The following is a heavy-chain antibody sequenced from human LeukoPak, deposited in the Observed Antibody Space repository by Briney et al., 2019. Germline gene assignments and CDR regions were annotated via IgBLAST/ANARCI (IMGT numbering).Heavy chain of an antibody. V-gene: IGHV1-18*01. CDR3: VRSPIGASAY. CDR2: ISPNNGDT. D-gene: IGHD3-10*01. Sequence: ASVKVSCKASGYTFTSYGISWVRQAPGVGLQWMGWISPNNGDTKYAEDFQDRVTMTRDTSISTAYMELTGLTPDDTAVYYCVRSPIGASAYWGRGTLVTVSS. CDR1: GYTFTSYG. J-gene: IGHJ4*02.